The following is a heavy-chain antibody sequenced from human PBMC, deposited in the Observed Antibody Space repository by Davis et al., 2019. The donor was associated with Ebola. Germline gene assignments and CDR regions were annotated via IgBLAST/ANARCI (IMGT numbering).Heavy chain of an antibody. D-gene: IGHD6-13*01. J-gene: IGHJ4*02. CDR2: IYYSEST. CDR1: GGSISSSY. V-gene: IGHV4-59*08. CDR3: ARHVQLPYSSSRGVFDY. Sequence: GSLRLSCTVSGGSISSSYWSWIRQPPGKGLEWIGYIYYSESTNYNPSLKSRVTISVDTSKNQFSLKLSSVTAADTAVYYCARHVQLPYSSSRGVFDYWGQGTLVTVSS.